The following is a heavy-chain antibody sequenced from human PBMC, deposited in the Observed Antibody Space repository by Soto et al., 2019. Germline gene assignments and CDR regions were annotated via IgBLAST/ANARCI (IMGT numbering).Heavy chain of an antibody. V-gene: IGHV4-59*01. CDR2: IYYSGST. D-gene: IGHD5-18*01. Sequence: SETLSLTCTVSGGSISSYYWSWIRQPPGKGLEWIGYIYYSGSTNYNPSLKSRVTISVDTSKNQFSLKLSSVTAADTAVYYCARTLYSYGPRFDYWGQGTLDTVSS. CDR3: ARTLYSYGPRFDY. J-gene: IGHJ4*02. CDR1: GGSISSYY.